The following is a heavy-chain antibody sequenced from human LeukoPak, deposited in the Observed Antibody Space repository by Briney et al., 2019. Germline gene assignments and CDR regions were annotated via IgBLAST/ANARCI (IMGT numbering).Heavy chain of an antibody. V-gene: IGHV4-31*03. CDR2: IYYSGST. D-gene: IGHD3-10*01. CDR1: GGSISSGGYY. CDR3: ASATSDYYGSGSYYKFPYYYYGMDV. J-gene: IGHJ6*04. Sequence: SQTLSLTCTVSGGSISSGGYYWSWIRQHPGKGLEWIGYIYYSGSTYYNPSLKSRVTISVDTSKNQFSLKLSSVTAADTAVYYCASATSDYYGSGSYYKFPYYYYGMDVWGKGTTVTVSS.